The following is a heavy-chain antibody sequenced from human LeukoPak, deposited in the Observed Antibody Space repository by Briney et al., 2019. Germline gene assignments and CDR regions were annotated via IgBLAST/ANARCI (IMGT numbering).Heavy chain of an antibody. D-gene: IGHD3-22*01. CDR2: IYYSGST. CDR1: GGSISSYY. V-gene: IGHV4-59*01. CDR3: ARDPGSSGYYDY. J-gene: IGHJ4*02. Sequence: SETLSLTCTVSGGSISSYYWSWIRQPPGKGLEWIGYIYYSGSTNYNPSLKSRVTIPVDTSKNQFSLKLSSVTAADTAVYYCARDPGSSGYYDYWGQGTLVTVSS.